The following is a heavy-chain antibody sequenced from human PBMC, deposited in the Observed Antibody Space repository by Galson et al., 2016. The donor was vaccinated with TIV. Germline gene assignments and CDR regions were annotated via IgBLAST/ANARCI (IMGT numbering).Heavy chain of an antibody. CDR1: GFRVSDNY. CDR3: ARERRYCGNECYLYYYGMDV. D-gene: IGHD2-21*01. Sequence: SLRLSCAASGFRVSDNYMTWVRQAPGKGLEWVSLISDGDSTSYADSVKGRFTISRDRSRNTLYLQMNSLRVEDTAVYFCARERRYCGNECYLYYYGMDVWGQGTSVTVSS. V-gene: IGHV3-66*02. J-gene: IGHJ6*02. CDR2: ISDGDST.